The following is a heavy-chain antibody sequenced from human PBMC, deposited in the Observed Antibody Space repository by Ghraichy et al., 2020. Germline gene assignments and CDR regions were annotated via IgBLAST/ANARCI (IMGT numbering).Heavy chain of an antibody. CDR3: ARDLGGSSAYYFDY. CDR1: GYTFTGYY. V-gene: IGHV1-2*02. D-gene: IGHD6-6*01. Sequence: ASVKVSCKASGYTFTGYYMHWVRQAPGQGLEWMGWINPNGGGTNYAQKFQGRVTITRDTSISTAYMELSRLRSDDTAVYYCARDLGGSSAYYFDYWGQGTLVTVSS. CDR2: INPNGGGT. J-gene: IGHJ4*02.